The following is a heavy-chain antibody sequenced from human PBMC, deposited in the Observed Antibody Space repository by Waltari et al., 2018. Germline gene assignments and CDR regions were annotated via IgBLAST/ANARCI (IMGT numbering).Heavy chain of an antibody. J-gene: IGHJ4*02. D-gene: IGHD4-17*01. CDR2: IRSKANSYAT. V-gene: IGHV3-73*01. Sequence: EVQLVESGGGFVQPGGSLKLSCAASGFTFSGSAMHWVRQASGKGLGWVGRIRSKANSYATADAASVKGRFTISRDDSKNTAYLQMNSLKTEDTAVYYCTSLTTNDYWGQGTLVTVSS. CDR3: TSLTTNDY. CDR1: GFTFSGSA.